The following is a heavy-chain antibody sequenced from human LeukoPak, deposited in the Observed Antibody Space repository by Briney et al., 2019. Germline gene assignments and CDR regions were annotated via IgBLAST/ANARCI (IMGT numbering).Heavy chain of an antibody. Sequence: GGSLRLSCAASRFTFSDYYMSWIRQAPGKGLEWVSAISGSGGSTYYADSVKGRFTISRDNSKNALYLQMNSLRAEDTAVYYCAKDRPKDLGYWGRGTLVTVSS. V-gene: IGHV3-23*01. CDR1: RFTFSDYY. D-gene: IGHD2-15*01. J-gene: IGHJ4*02. CDR3: AKDRPKDLGY. CDR2: ISGSGGST.